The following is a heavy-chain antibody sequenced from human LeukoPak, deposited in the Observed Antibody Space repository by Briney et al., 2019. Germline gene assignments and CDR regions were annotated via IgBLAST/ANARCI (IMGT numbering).Heavy chain of an antibody. D-gene: IGHD1-1*01. V-gene: IGHV3-7*01. CDR1: GFTFSSYG. CDR2: IKPDGSEK. CDR3: VPHDTPTVATTGTFH. J-gene: IGHJ4*02. Sequence: GGSLRLSCAASGFTFSSYGMHWVRQAPGKGLEWVTNIKPDGSEKYYVGSVGGRFTISRDNAKNSLYLQMNSLRAEDTAVYFCVPHDTPTVATTGTFHWGQGTLVTVSS.